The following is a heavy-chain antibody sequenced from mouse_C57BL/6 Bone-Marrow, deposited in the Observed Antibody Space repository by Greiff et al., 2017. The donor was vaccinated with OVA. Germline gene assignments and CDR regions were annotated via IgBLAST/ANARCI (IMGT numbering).Heavy chain of an antibody. Sequence: VQRVESGAELVKPGASVKLSCKASGYTFTSYWMHWVKQRPGQGLEWIGMIHPNSGSTNYNEKFKSKATLTVDKSSSTAYMQLSSLTSEDSAVYYCARGFITTVYWGQGTTLTVSS. CDR3: ARGFITTVY. CDR2: IHPNSGST. J-gene: IGHJ2*01. CDR1: GYTFTSYW. D-gene: IGHD1-1*01. V-gene: IGHV1-64*01.